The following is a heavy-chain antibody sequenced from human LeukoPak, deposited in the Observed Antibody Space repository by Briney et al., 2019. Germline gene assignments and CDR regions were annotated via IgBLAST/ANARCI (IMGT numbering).Heavy chain of an antibody. CDR1: GGSFSGYY. J-gene: IGHJ4*02. CDR2: INHSGST. Sequence: SETLSLTCAVYGGSFSGYYWSWIRQPPGKGLEWIGEINHSGSTNDNPSLKSRVTISVDTSKNQFSLKLSSVTAADTAVYYCARGWWLRGSFDYWGQGTLVTVSS. D-gene: IGHD5-12*01. CDR3: ARGWWLRGSFDY. V-gene: IGHV4-34*01.